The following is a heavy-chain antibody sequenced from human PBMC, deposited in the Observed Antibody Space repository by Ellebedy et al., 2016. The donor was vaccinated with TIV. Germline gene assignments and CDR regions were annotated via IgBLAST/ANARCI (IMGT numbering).Heavy chain of an antibody. D-gene: IGHD2-2*01. CDR1: GFTFSRYW. Sequence: PGGSLRLSCAASGFTFSRYWMSWLRQAPGKGLQYVAHIKFDEIEKYHADSVKGRFTISRDNARNSLYLQMNILGVDDTAVYYCARDTVVVPAGAAFDMWGQGTMVTVSS. CDR2: IKFDEIEK. J-gene: IGHJ3*02. V-gene: IGHV3-7*04. CDR3: ARDTVVVPAGAAFDM.